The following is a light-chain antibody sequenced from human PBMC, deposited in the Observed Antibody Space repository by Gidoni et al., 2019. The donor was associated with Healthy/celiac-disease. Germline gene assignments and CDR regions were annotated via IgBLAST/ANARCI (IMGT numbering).Light chain of an antibody. CDR2: STN. Sequence: QTVVTQVRSCAVSPGGTVTLTCGLSSGSVSTNYSPSWYQQTPGQAPRTLIYSTNTRSSGVPDRFSGSILGNKAALTITGAQADDESDYYCALYLGGGISIFGGGTKLTVL. CDR1: SGSVSTNYS. J-gene: IGLJ2*01. CDR3: ALYLGGGISI. V-gene: IGLV8-61*01.